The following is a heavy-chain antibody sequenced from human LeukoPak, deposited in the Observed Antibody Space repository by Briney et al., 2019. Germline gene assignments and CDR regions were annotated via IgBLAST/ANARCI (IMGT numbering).Heavy chain of an antibody. CDR3: ARVGRELTIDY. J-gene: IGHJ4*02. CDR2: INSDGSRT. V-gene: IGHV3-74*01. CDR1: GLTFTSYW. D-gene: IGHD1-26*01. Sequence: PGGSLRLSCAASGLTFTSYWMHWVRQAPGQGLVWVSRINSDGSRTSKADTVKGRFTNSRDNAKNTLYLQMNSLRAEDTAVYYCARVGRELTIDYWGQGTLVTVSS.